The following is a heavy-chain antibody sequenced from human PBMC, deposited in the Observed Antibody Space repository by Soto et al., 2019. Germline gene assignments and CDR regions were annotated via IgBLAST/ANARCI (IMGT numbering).Heavy chain of an antibody. J-gene: IGHJ4*02. CDR1: GFTFSSYA. CDR3: AKDPPTRTGYSSAWHHLTLVFDY. D-gene: IGHD6-19*01. Sequence: GGSLRLSCAASGFTFSSYAMSWVRQAPGKGLEWVSAISGSGGSTYNADSVKGRSTISRDKSKNTLYLPMNSLRAEDTSVYDCAKDPPTRTGYSSAWHHLTLVFDYWGQGTLVTVSS. CDR2: ISGSGGST. V-gene: IGHV3-23*01.